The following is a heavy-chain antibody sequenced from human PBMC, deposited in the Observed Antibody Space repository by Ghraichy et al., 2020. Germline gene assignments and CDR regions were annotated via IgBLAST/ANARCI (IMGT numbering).Heavy chain of an antibody. J-gene: IGHJ4*02. CDR1: GGSISSYY. Sequence: SETLSLTCTVSGGSISSYYWSWIRQPPGKGLEWIGYIYYSGSTNYNPSLKSRVTISVDTSKNQFSLKLSFVTAADTAVYYCARGVVRGVTTLDYWGQGTLVTVSS. V-gene: IGHV4-59*01. D-gene: IGHD3-10*01. CDR2: IYYSGST. CDR3: ARGVVRGVTTLDY.